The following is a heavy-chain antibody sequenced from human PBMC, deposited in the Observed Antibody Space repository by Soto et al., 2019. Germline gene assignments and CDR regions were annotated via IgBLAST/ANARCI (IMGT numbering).Heavy chain of an antibody. V-gene: IGHV1-46*01. D-gene: IGHD1-1*01. CDR2: INPRGGGT. J-gene: IGHJ4*02. CDR1: GFTFTNYY. Sequence: QVQLVQSGAEVKKPGASVKVSCKASGFTFTNYYIHWVRQAPGQGFEWMGLINPRGGGTFDAQKFQGRVAGTTDTYTGTVYMELSNLRSEDTAVYFCARDSGNTTLRQWGRSFHYWGQGTLVTVSS. CDR3: ARDSGNTTLRQWGRSFHY.